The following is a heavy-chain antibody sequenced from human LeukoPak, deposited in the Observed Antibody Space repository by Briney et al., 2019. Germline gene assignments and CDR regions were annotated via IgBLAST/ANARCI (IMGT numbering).Heavy chain of an antibody. Sequence: SETLSLTCTVSGGSISSSSYYWGWIRQPPGKGLEWIGSIYYSGSTYYNPSLKSRVTISVDTSRNQFSLKLSSVTAADTAVYYCARAGGYYDTSGRHDHWGQGTLVTVSS. D-gene: IGHD3-22*01. CDR2: IYYSGST. CDR1: GGSISSSSYY. V-gene: IGHV4-39*07. J-gene: IGHJ4*02. CDR3: ARAGGYYDTSGRHDH.